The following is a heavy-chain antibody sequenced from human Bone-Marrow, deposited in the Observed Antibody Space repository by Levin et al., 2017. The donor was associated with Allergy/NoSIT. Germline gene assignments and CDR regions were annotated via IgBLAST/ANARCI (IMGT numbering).Heavy chain of an antibody. CDR3: AKASKLDNSFPFDS. D-gene: IGHD3-22*01. CDR2: ISWNSGSI. J-gene: IGHJ4*02. Sequence: PGGSLRLSCAASGFTFDDYAMHWVRQAPGKGLEWVSGISWNSGSIGYADSVKGRFTISRDNTKNSLYLQMNSLRAEDTALYYCAKASKLDNSFPFDSWGQGTLVTVSS. CDR1: GFTFDDYA. V-gene: IGHV3-9*01.